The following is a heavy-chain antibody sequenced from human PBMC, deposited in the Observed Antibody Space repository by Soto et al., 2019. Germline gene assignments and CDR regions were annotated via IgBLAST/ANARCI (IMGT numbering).Heavy chain of an antibody. CDR3: ARESTYYYDSSGPPGAFDI. Sequence: SETLSLTCTVSGGSISSGAYLWTWIRQHPGKGLEWIGYIYYSGSTYYNPSLKSRVTISVDTSKNQFSLKLSSMTAADTAVYYCARESTYYYDSSGPPGAFDIWGQGTMVTVS. CDR1: GGSISSGAYL. D-gene: IGHD3-22*01. CDR2: IYYSGST. V-gene: IGHV4-31*03. J-gene: IGHJ3*02.